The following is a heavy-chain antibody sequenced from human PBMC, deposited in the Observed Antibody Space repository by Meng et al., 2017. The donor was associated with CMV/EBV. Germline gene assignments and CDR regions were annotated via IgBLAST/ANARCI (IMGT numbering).Heavy chain of an antibody. CDR3: ARENWGDAFDI. V-gene: IGHV3-7*01. J-gene: IGHJ3*02. CDR2: IKQDGSEK. CDR1: GFTFSSYW. Sequence: GGSLRLSCAASGFTFSSYWMSWVRQAPGKGLERVANIKQDGSEKYYVDSVKGRFTISRDNAKNSLYLQMNSLRAEDTAVYYCARENWGDAFDIWGQGTMVTVSS. D-gene: IGHD7-27*01.